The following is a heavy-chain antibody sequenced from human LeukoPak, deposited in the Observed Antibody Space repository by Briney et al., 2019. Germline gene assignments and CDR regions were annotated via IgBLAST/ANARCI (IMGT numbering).Heavy chain of an antibody. CDR2: IYYSGST. CDR1: GGSISSYY. V-gene: IGHV4-59*01. D-gene: IGHD6-13*01. Sequence: KPSETLSLTCTVSGGSISSYYWSWIRQPPGKGLEWIGYIYYSGSTNYNPSLKSRVTISVDTSKNQFSLKLSSVTAADTAVYYCARGFIAARSWWFDPWGQGTLVTVSS. J-gene: IGHJ5*02. CDR3: ARGFIAARSWWFDP.